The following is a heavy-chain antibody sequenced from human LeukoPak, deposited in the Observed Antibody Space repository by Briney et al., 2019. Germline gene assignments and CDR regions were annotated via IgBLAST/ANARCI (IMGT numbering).Heavy chain of an antibody. Sequence: GGSLRLSCIASGFSFGDYAMSWFRQAPGKGLKWVSYISSSSSYIYYADSVKGRFTISRDNAKNSLFLQMNSLRAEDTAVYYCARVLRYCSGGNCYSGGLGYMDVWGKGTTVTISS. CDR3: ARVLRYCSGGNCYSGGLGYMDV. CDR1: GFSFGDYA. D-gene: IGHD2-15*01. V-gene: IGHV3-21*04. CDR2: ISSSSSYI. J-gene: IGHJ6*03.